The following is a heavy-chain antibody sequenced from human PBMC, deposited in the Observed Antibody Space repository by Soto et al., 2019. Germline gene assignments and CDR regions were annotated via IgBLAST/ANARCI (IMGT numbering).Heavy chain of an antibody. V-gene: IGHV3-7*01. CDR1: GFTFSSYW. CDR2: IKQDGSEK. D-gene: IGHD6-19*01. Sequence: PGGSLRLSCAASGFTFSSYWMSWVRQAPGKGLEWVANIKQDGSEKYYVDSVKGRFTISRDNAKNSLYLQMNSLRAEDTAVYYCARLIDSSGWLRPHFEYWGQGTLVTVSS. CDR3: ARLIDSSGWLRPHFEY. J-gene: IGHJ4*02.